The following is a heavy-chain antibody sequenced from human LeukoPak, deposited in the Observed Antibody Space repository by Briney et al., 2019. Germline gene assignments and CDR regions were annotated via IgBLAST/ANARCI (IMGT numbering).Heavy chain of an antibody. D-gene: IGHD5-24*01. CDR3: ASEDGYNWVRAFDI. CDR1: GGSISSGSYY. Sequence: PSETLSLTCTVSGGSISSGSYYWSWIRQPAGKGLEWIGRIYTSGSTNYNPSLKSRVTISVDTSKNQFSLKLSSVTAADTAVYYCASEDGYNWVRAFDIWGQGTMVTVPS. V-gene: IGHV4-61*02. J-gene: IGHJ3*02. CDR2: IYTSGST.